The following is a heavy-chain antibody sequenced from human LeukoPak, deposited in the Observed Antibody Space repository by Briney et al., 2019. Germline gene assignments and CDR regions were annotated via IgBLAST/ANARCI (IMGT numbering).Heavy chain of an antibody. CDR1: GYTFTGYY. CDR2: INPNSGGT. CDR3: ARDRDYGSGIFDY. D-gene: IGHD3-10*01. J-gene: IGHJ4*02. Sequence: GASPKVSCKASGYTFTGYYMHWVRQAPGQGLEWMGWINPNSGGTNYAQKFQGRVTMTRDTSISTAYMELNRLRSDDTAVYYCARDRDYGSGIFDYWGQGTLVTVS. V-gene: IGHV1-2*02.